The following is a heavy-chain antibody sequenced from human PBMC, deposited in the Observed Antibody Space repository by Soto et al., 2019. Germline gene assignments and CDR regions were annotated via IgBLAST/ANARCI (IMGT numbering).Heavy chain of an antibody. CDR2: MNPNSGNT. CDR3: AADGELAAAFDI. CDR1: GYTFTSYD. V-gene: IGHV1-8*01. J-gene: IGHJ3*02. D-gene: IGHD1-1*01. Sequence: ASVKVSCKASGYTFTSYDINWVRQATGQGLEWMGWMNPNSGNTNYAQKFQERVTMTRDMSTSTAYMELSSLRSEDTAVYYCAADGELAAAFDIWGQGTMVTVSS.